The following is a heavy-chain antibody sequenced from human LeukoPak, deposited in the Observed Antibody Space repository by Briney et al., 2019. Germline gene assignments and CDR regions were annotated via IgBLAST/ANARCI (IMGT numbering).Heavy chain of an antibody. CDR3: ATTTIRLGY. CDR1: GGSISSSSHY. D-gene: IGHD1-26*01. J-gene: IGHJ4*02. Sequence: SESLSLTCTVSGGSISSSSHYWGWIRQPPGKGLEWIGSMYYRGSTYHNPSLKSRVTISVDTSKNQFSLKLSSVTAADTAVYYCATTTIRLGYWGQGTLVTVSS. V-gene: IGHV4-39*07. CDR2: MYYRGST.